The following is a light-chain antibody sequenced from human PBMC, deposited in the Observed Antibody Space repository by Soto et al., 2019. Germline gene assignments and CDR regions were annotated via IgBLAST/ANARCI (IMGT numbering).Light chain of an antibody. Sequence: EVVMTQSPAALSVSPGERATLSCRASQSVGSNSAWYQQKPGQAPRLLIYGASTRATGIPTRFSGSGSGTEFTLTISSLQSEDFAFYYCQQYNNWPRTFGQGTKVDIK. J-gene: IGKJ1*01. CDR2: GAS. CDR1: QSVGSN. CDR3: QQYNNWPRT. V-gene: IGKV3-15*01.